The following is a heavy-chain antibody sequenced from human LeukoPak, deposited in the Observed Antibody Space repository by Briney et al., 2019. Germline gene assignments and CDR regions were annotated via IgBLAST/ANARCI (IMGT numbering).Heavy chain of an antibody. CDR2: ISTSGNSI. Sequence: GGSLRPSCAASGFTFSDYYLSWIRQAPGKGLEWVSYISTSGNSIYYADSVKGRFTISRDNAKNSLSLQMNSLRAEDTALYYCARGHYGLDYWGQGTLVTVSS. CDR1: GFTFSDYY. V-gene: IGHV3-11*01. D-gene: IGHD3-10*01. J-gene: IGHJ4*02. CDR3: ARGHYGLDY.